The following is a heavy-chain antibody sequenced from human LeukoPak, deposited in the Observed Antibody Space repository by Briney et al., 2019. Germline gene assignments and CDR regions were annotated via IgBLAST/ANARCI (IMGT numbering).Heavy chain of an antibody. CDR1: GFSFSNYG. Sequence: PGGSLRLSCAASGFSFSNYGMNWVRQAPGKGLEWVSGITGSGGSTYYAGSVKGRFTISRDNAKDSLYLQMNSLRVEDTAVYYCLRGDRRDYWGQGTLVTVSS. J-gene: IGHJ4*02. CDR3: LRGDRRDY. CDR2: ITGSGGST. V-gene: IGHV3-23*01.